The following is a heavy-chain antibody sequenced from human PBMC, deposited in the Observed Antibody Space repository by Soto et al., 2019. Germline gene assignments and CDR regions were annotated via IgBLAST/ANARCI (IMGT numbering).Heavy chain of an antibody. J-gene: IGHJ5*02. CDR3: ARDSPYSSSWYDLNWFDP. D-gene: IGHD6-13*01. V-gene: IGHV3-48*02. CDR2: ISSSSSTI. CDR1: GFTFSSYC. Sequence: PGGSLRLSCAASGFTFSSYCMNWVRQAPGKGLEWVSYISSSSSTIYYADSVKGRFTISRDNAKNSLYLQMNSLRDEDTAVYYCARDSPYSSSWYDLNWFDPWGQGTLVTVS.